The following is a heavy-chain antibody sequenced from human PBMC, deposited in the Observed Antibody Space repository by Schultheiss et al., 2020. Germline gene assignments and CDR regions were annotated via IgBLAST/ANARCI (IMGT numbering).Heavy chain of an antibody. J-gene: IGHJ2*01. Sequence: SETLSLTCTVSGGSITSGGHYWSWIRQHPGKGLEWIGYIYYSGSTNYNPSLKSRVTISVDTSKNQVSLKVRSVTAADTAVYYCARVPLCGGDCQWYFDLWGRGTLVTVSS. D-gene: IGHD2-21*02. CDR2: IYYSGST. V-gene: IGHV4-61*08. CDR3: ARVPLCGGDCQWYFDL. CDR1: GGSITSGGHY.